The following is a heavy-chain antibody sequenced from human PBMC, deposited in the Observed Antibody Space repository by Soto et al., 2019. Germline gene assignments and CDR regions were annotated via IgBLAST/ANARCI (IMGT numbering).Heavy chain of an antibody. Sequence: EVQLLESGGGLVQPGGSLKLSCAASGFTFSSNSMSWVRQAPGKGLEWVSGISGRGGSTYYANSVKGRFTISRDNSENMLYLQIYSLRDEDTAVYFCAKSRGDSWTTYYFDYWGQGTLITVSS. D-gene: IGHD4-4*01. J-gene: IGHJ4*02. V-gene: IGHV3-23*01. CDR3: AKSRGDSWTTYYFDY. CDR1: GFTFSSNS. CDR2: ISGRGGST.